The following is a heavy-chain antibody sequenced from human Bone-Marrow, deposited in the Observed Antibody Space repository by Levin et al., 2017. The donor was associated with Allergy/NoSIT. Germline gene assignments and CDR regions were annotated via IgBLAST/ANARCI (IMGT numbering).Heavy chain of an antibody. D-gene: IGHD2/OR15-2a*01. J-gene: IGHJ6*02. CDR1: GYMFTSYG. CDR2: ISGYNCNT. Sequence: GGSLRLSCKASGYMFTSYGISWVRQAPGQGLEWMGWISGYNCNTKYAQMFQARVTMTTDTSTSTAYMELRSLRSDDTAVYYCARDGPEIVRYYYYGMDVWGQGTTVTVSS. CDR3: ARDGPEIVRYYYYGMDV. V-gene: IGHV1-18*01.